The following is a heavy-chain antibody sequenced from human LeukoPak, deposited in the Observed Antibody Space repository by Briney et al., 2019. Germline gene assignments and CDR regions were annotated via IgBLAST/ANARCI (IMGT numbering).Heavy chain of an antibody. Sequence: GGSLRLSCAASGFTFSSYAMHWVRQAPGKGLEWVAVISYDGSNKYYADSVKGRFTISRDNSKNTLYLQMNSLRAEDTAVYYCAREGYSSDPYYYYGMDVWGQGTTVTVSS. J-gene: IGHJ6*02. V-gene: IGHV3-30*04. CDR1: GFTFSSYA. CDR2: ISYDGSNK. D-gene: IGHD6-19*01. CDR3: AREGYSSDPYYYYGMDV.